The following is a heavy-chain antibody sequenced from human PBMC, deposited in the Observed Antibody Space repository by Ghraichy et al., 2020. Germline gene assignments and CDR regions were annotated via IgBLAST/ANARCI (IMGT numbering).Heavy chain of an antibody. J-gene: IGHJ4*02. CDR2: VFYSGTT. Sequence: SETLSLTCSVSGGSINRSNYYWGWVRQPPGKGLEWIGNVFYSGTTYYNPSLKSRVTMSVDTTKSQFSLMLNSVTAADTAVYYCARRIRGQNFDYFNYWGQGILVTVSS. V-gene: IGHV4-39*01. CDR1: GGSINRSNYY. D-gene: IGHD1-7*01. CDR3: ARRIRGQNFDYFNY.